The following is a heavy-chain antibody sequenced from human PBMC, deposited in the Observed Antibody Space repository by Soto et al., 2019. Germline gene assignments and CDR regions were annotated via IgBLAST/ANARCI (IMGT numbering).Heavy chain of an antibody. CDR3: ARDHYVYDISTGYGYYYGMDV. Sequence: SETLSLTCSVYGGSFTNYDWSWIRQPPGKGLEWIGEINHSGSINYNPSLKSRLTISVDTSKNQFSLKLSSVTAADTAVYYCARDHYVYDISTGYGYYYGMDVWGQGTTVTVSS. D-gene: IGHD3-9*01. V-gene: IGHV4-34*01. J-gene: IGHJ6*02. CDR1: GGSFTNYD. CDR2: INHSGSI.